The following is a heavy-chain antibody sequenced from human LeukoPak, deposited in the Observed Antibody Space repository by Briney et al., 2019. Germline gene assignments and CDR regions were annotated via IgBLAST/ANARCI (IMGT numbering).Heavy chain of an antibody. CDR1: GGSFSGYY. J-gene: IGHJ5*02. Sequence: SETLSLTCAVYGGSFSGYYWSWIRQPPGKGLEWIGYIYHSGSTYYNPSLKSRVTISVDRSKNQFSLKLSSVTAADTAVYYCARAEGWFDPWGQGTLVTVSS. CDR2: IYHSGST. CDR3: ARAEGWFDP. V-gene: IGHV4-34*01.